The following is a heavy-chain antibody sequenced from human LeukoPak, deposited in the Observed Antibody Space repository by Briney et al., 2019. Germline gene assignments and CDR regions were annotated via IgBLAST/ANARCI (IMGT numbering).Heavy chain of an antibody. J-gene: IGHJ4*02. Sequence: PGGSLRLSCAASGFTFSSYEMNWVRQAPGKGLEWVSYISSSGSTIYYAGSVKGRFTISRDNAKNSLYLQMNSLRAEDTAVYYCARRAEAYAGYYITAFDYWGQGTLVTVSS. CDR3: ARRAEAYAGYYITAFDY. V-gene: IGHV3-48*03. D-gene: IGHD1-26*01. CDR1: GFTFSSYE. CDR2: ISSSGSTI.